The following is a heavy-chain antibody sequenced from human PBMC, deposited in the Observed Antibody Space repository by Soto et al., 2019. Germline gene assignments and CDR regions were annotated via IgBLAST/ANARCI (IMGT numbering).Heavy chain of an antibody. J-gene: IGHJ6*02. CDR3: AKDLTYYDFWSGYPHYYYYGMDV. CDR1: GLTFSSYV. D-gene: IGHD3-3*01. V-gene: IGHV3-30*18. CDR2: LSYDGINT. Sequence: VGSLILSRAASGLTFSSYVLHLVAEARGKGMEWVAFLSYDGINTYYAGCVKGRFTNSRDNSKNTLYLQMNSLRAEETAVYYCAKDLTYYDFWSGYPHYYYYGMDVWGQGT.